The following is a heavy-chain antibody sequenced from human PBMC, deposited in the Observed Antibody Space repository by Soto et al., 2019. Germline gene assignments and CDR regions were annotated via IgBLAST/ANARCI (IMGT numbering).Heavy chain of an antibody. V-gene: IGHV4-39*01. D-gene: IGHD1-1*01. CDR3: ARVERGTATTVVDAFDI. J-gene: IGHJ3*02. CDR2: MNYSGGT. CDR1: GGSISSSSYY. Sequence: SETLSLTCTVSGGSISSSSYYWGWIRQPPGKGLEWIGAMNYSGGTYYNPSLKSRVTLSVDTSKNQFSLKMSFVTAADTALYYCARVERGTATTVVDAFDIWGPGTMVTVSS.